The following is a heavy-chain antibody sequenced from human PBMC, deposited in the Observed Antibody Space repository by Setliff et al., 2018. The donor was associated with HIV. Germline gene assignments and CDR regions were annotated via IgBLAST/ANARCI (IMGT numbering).Heavy chain of an antibody. J-gene: IGHJ4*02. D-gene: IGHD2-15*01. V-gene: IGHV4-4*09. CDR2: ISSSGTT. Sequence: SETLSLTCVVSDDSFSNYDWTWIRQPPGKALQWIGYISSSGTTNYNPSLRSRVTISIETSNTHFSLWLRSVTAADTATYFCARLGRAIDDGGSSLRLDFWGQGTLVTVSS. CDR1: DDSFSNYD. CDR3: ARLGRAIDDGGSSLRLDF.